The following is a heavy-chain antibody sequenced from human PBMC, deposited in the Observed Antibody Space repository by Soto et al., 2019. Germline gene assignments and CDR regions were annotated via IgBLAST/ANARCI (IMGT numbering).Heavy chain of an antibody. V-gene: IGHV3-72*01. CDR1: GFTFSDHY. D-gene: IGHD3-10*01. J-gene: IGHJ6*02. CDR3: ARDRGYGSGKFQYYYYYGMDV. Sequence: SLRLSCATSGFTFSDHYMDWVRQAPGKGLEWVGRTRNKANSYTTEYAASVKGRFTISRDDSKNSLYLQMNSLKTEDTAVYYCARDRGYGSGKFQYYYYYGMDVWGQGTTVTVSS. CDR2: TRNKANSYTT.